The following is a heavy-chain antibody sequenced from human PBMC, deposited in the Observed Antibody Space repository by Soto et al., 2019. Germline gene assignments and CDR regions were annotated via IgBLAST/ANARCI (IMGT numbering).Heavy chain of an antibody. CDR3: ARGGYYDNTWGKLSHYGLDV. D-gene: IGHD3-16*01. CDR1: GYTFIRYG. CDR2: ISPYNDYT. Sequence: QVQLVQSAGEVKKPGASVKVSCKASGYTFIRYGITWVRQAPGQGLEWMGWISPYNDYTIYAQKLQGRVTMTTDTSKSTVYLDLRSLKTDDTAVYYCARGGYYDNTWGKLSHYGLDVWGQGTSVTVSS. V-gene: IGHV1-18*01. J-gene: IGHJ6*02.